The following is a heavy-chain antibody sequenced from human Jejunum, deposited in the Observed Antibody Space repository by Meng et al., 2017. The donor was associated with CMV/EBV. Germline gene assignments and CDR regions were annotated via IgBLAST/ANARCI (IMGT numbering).Heavy chain of an antibody. CDR3: AKSRPGWYRYFEL. CDR1: GFAFSSYA. CDR2: MGGSGTDT. D-gene: IGHD2-15*01. V-gene: IGHV3-23*01. Sequence: CADSGFAFSSYAMTWVRQAPGKGLEWVSVMGGSGTDTYYADSVKGRFTISRDNSRNTLYLQMNSLTVEDTAVYYCAKSRPGWYRYFELWGRGTLVTVSS. J-gene: IGHJ2*01.